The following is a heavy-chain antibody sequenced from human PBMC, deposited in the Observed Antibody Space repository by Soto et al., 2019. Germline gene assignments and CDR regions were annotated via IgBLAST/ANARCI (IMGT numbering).Heavy chain of an antibody. CDR1: WGYIVSHY. V-gene: IGHV4-59*08. D-gene: IGHD5-12*01. J-gene: IGHJ4*02. CDR3: ARRGYSGYFDY. CDR2: IYYSGST. Sequence: PSETLSLSSSVSWGYIVSHYWRWILQTQGKGLAWIGYIYYSGSTNYNPSLKSRVTISVDTSKNQFSLKLSSVTAAGTAVYYCARRGYSGYFDYWGQGTLVTVYS.